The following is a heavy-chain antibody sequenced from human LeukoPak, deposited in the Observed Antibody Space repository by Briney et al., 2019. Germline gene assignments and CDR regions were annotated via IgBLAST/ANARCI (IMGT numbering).Heavy chain of an antibody. J-gene: IGHJ6*02. Sequence: ASVKVSFKASGYTFNDYYMHWVRQAPGQGLEGMGWINPNSGGTNYAQKFQGRVTMTRDTSISTAYMELSRLRSDDTAVYYCARVYSGYDGFYYGMDVWGQGTTVTVSS. CDR3: ARVYSGYDGFYYGMDV. CDR1: GYTFNDYY. V-gene: IGHV1-2*02. CDR2: INPNSGGT. D-gene: IGHD5-12*01.